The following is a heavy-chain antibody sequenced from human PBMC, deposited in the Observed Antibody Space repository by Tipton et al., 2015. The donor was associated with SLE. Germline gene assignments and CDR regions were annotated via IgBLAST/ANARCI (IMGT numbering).Heavy chain of an antibody. CDR2: IYWNGRNA. Sequence: SLRLSCSTSGFTFGDYGMTWVRQVPGKGLEWVSGIYWNGRNAGYADGVKGRFTISRDNARNSLYLQMNSLGVDDSAFYYCARVAGFLDGGPIDYWGQGILVSVSS. J-gene: IGHJ4*02. V-gene: IGHV3-20*04. CDR1: GFTFGDYG. CDR3: ARVAGFLDGGPIDY. D-gene: IGHD3-16*01.